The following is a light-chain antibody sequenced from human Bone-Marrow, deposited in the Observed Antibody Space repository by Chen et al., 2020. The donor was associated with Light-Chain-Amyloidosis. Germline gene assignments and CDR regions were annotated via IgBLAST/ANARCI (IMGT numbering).Light chain of an antibody. CDR2: GSS. J-gene: IGKJ4*01. CDR3: QQYGTSPLT. Sequence: EIVLTQSPGTLSLSPGEGANLSCRASQTISSNYLTWYQQKFGQVPRLLIYGSSSRATGIPDRFTGSGSGTDFTHNINRLEPEDFAMYYCQQYGTSPLTFGGGTKVEIK. CDR1: QTISSNY. V-gene: IGKV3-20*01.